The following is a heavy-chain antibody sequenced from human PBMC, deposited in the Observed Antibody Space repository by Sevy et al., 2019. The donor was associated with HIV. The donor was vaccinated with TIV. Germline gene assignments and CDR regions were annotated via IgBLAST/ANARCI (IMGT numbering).Heavy chain of an antibody. Sequence: SETLSLTCAVSGYSISSDYYWGWIRQLPGKGLEWIGSVYHSGSSHYNPSHKSRVTISVDTSKNQFSLKLSSVTAADTAVYYCARAIGTQVAGLYYFDYWGQGTLVTVSS. CDR1: GYSISSDYY. CDR2: VYHSGSS. CDR3: ARAIGTQVAGLYYFDY. D-gene: IGHD6-19*01. V-gene: IGHV4-38-2*01. J-gene: IGHJ4*02.